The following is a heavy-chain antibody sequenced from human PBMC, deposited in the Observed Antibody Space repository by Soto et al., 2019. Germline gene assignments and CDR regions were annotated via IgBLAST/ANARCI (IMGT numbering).Heavy chain of an antibody. CDR2: IDAGNDNT. CDR1: GYTFTSNT. Sequence: ASVKVSCKASGYTFTSNTIHWVRQAPGQRLEWMGWIDAGNDNTRYSQKFQDRVTITRDTPASTAYMELSSLRSEDTAVYCCARETYYDSSGYYPYWGQGTLVTVSS. J-gene: IGHJ4*02. D-gene: IGHD3-22*01. V-gene: IGHV1-3*01. CDR3: ARETYYDSSGYYPY.